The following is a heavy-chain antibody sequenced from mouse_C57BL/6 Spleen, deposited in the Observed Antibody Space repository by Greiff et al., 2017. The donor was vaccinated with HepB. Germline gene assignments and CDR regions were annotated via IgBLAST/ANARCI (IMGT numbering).Heavy chain of an antibody. V-gene: IGHV1-22*01. Sequence: EVKLQESGPELVKPGASVKMSCKASGYTFTDYNMHWVKQSHGKSLEWIGYINPNNGGTSYNQKFKGKATLTVNKSSSTAYMELRSLTSEDSAVYYCARTYDGYYVYFDYWGQGTTLTVSS. CDR3: ARTYDGYYVYFDY. J-gene: IGHJ2*01. CDR1: GYTFTDYN. D-gene: IGHD2-3*01. CDR2: INPNNGGT.